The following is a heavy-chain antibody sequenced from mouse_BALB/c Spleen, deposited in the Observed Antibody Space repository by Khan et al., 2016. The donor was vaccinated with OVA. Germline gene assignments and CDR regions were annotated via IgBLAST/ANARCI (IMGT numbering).Heavy chain of an antibody. Sequence: QVQLQQSGAELVKPGASVKISCKASGYTFTSFYMYWVKQRPGQGLEWIGGINPSNGDTHFYEKFTSKATLTVDKSSTTAYMQFSSLTSEDSAVYYCARSGYGNPFAYWGQGTLGTVSA. CDR1: GYTFTSFY. CDR2: INPSNGDT. J-gene: IGHJ3*01. D-gene: IGHD2-1*01. V-gene: IGHV1S81*02. CDR3: ARSGYGNPFAY.